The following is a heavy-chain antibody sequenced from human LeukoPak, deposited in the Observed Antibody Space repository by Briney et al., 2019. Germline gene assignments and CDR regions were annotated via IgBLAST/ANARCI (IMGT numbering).Heavy chain of an antibody. V-gene: IGHV3-23*01. CDR3: ARANQDYYYGMDV. D-gene: IGHD1-14*01. Sequence: PGGSLRLSCAASGFTFSSYAMSWVRQAPGKGLEWVSAISGSGGSTYYADSVKGRFTISRENAKNSLYLQMNSLRAGDTAVYYCARANQDYYYGMDVWGQGTTVTVSS. CDR2: ISGSGGST. J-gene: IGHJ6*02. CDR1: GFTFSSYA.